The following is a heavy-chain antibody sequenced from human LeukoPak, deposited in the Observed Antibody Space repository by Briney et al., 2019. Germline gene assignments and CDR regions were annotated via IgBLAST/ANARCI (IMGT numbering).Heavy chain of an antibody. CDR1: GFTFSSYA. D-gene: IGHD2-2*01. CDR2: ISYDGSNK. V-gene: IGHV3-30-3*01. J-gene: IGHJ3*02. Sequence: SGGSLRLSCAASGFTFSSYAMHWVRQAPGKGLEWVAVISYDGSNKYYADSVKGRFTISRDNSKNTLYLQMNSLRAEDTAVYYCARSMAVVPAALEGAFDIWGQGTMVTVSS. CDR3: ARSMAVVPAALEGAFDI.